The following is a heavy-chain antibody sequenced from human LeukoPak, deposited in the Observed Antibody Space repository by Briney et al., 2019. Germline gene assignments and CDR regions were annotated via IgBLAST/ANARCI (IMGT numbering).Heavy chain of an antibody. CDR2: INHSGST. J-gene: IGHJ4*02. D-gene: IGHD3-3*01. CDR3: ARGGYDFWRGYPLDY. Sequence: PSETQSLTCAVYGGSFSGYYWSWIRQPPGKGLEWIGEINHSGSTNYNPSLKSRVTISVDTSKNQFSLKLSSVTAADTAVYYCARGGYDFWRGYPLDYWGQGTLVTVSS. V-gene: IGHV4-34*01. CDR1: GGSFSGYY.